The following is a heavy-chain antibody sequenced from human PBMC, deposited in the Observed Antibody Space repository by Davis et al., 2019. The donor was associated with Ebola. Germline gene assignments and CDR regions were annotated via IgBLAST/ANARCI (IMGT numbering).Heavy chain of an antibody. D-gene: IGHD3-10*01. CDR1: GFTFSSNY. CDR3: AGRTYGSGSF. J-gene: IGHJ4*02. V-gene: IGHV3-53*01. Sequence: GGSLRLSCAASGFTFSSNYMTWVRQAPGKGLEWVSIIYSGAGGSTYYADSVKGRFTISRDNSRSTLYLQMNSLRADDTAVYYCAGRTYGSGSFWGQGTLVTVSS. CDR2: IYSGAGGST.